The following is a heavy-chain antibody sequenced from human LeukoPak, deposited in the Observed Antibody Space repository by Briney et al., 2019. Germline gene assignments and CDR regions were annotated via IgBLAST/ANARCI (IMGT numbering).Heavy chain of an antibody. V-gene: IGHV1-8*02. CDR1: GYTFTGYY. D-gene: IGHD3-9*01. Sequence: ASVKVSCKASGYTFTGYYMHWVRQAPGQGLEWMGWMNPNSGNTGYAQKFQGRVTMTRNTSISTAYMELSSLRSEDTAVYYCARGHRVLRYFDWLPKRDWYFDLWGRGTLVTVSS. J-gene: IGHJ2*01. CDR3: ARGHRVLRYFDWLPKRDWYFDL. CDR2: MNPNSGNT.